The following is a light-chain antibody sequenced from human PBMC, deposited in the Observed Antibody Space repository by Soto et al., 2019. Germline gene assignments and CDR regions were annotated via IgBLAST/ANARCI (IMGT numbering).Light chain of an antibody. V-gene: IGKV3-20*01. CDR2: DAS. Sequence: EIVLTQSPGTLSSSPGERVTLSCRASQSVSNNHLAWYQQKPGQPPRLLIFDASSRATGIPDRFSGSGSGTDFTLTISSLEPEDFAVYYCQQYGSSPFTFGQGTKLEIK. CDR3: QQYGSSPFT. J-gene: IGKJ2*01. CDR1: QSVSNNH.